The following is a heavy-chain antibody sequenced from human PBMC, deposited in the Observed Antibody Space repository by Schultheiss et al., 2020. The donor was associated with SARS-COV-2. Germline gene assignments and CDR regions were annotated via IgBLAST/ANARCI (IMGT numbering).Heavy chain of an antibody. Sequence: SETLSLTCTVSGGSISSGDYYWSWIRQPAGKGLEWIGRIYTSGSTNYNPSLKSRVTISVDTSKNQFSLKLSSVTAADTAVYYCAREGYFWSGYFQDYWGQGTLVTVSS. CDR1: GGSISSGDYY. CDR3: AREGYFWSGYFQDY. J-gene: IGHJ4*02. D-gene: IGHD3-3*01. V-gene: IGHV4-61*02. CDR2: IYTSGST.